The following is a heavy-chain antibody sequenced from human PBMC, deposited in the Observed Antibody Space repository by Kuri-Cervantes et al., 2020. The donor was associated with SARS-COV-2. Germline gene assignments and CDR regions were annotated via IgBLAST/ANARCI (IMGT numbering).Heavy chain of an antibody. J-gene: IGHJ4*02. CDR1: GGSISSSSYY. V-gene: IGHV4-61*05. Sequence: SETLSLTCTVSGGSISSSSYYWSWIRQPPGKGLEWIGYIYYSGSTNYNPSLKSRVTISVDTSKNQFSLKLSSVTAADTAVYYCARGTGSYYDFWSGSNFDYWGQGTLVTVSS. CDR3: ARGTGSYYDFWSGSNFDY. D-gene: IGHD3-3*01. CDR2: IYYSGST.